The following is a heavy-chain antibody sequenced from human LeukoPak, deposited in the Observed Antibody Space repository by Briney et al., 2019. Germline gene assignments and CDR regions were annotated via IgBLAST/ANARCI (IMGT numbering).Heavy chain of an antibody. Sequence: PGRSLRLSCAASGFTFSSYGMHWVRQAPGKGLEWVAVIWYDGSNKYYADSVKGRFTISRDNSKNTLYLQMNSLRAEDTAVYYCARDPRNFYSRLYYFDYWGQGTLVTVSS. CDR2: IWYDGSNK. CDR3: ARDPRNFYSRLYYFDY. CDR1: GFTFSSYG. V-gene: IGHV3-33*01. D-gene: IGHD2/OR15-2a*01. J-gene: IGHJ4*02.